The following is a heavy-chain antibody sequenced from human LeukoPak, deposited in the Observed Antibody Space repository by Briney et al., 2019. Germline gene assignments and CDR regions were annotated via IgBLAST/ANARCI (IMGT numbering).Heavy chain of an antibody. Sequence: PSETLSLTCSLSGDTLSTYYWNWIRQTPGRGLEWIGHISLGNTEYNPSLKSRVTISVDTSKNEFYLRLTSVSAAETALYFCARDKRHSYGKYFDPWSRGTLVSVSS. V-gene: IGHV4-59*12. CDR3: ARDKRHSYGKYFDP. J-gene: IGHJ4*02. D-gene: IGHD5-18*01. CDR1: GDTLSTYY. CDR2: ISLGNT.